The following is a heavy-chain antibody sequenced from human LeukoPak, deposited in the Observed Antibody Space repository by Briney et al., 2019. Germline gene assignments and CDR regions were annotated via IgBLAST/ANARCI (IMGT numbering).Heavy chain of an antibody. CDR1: GGSFSGYY. CDR3: ASVYQSAEYYFDY. Sequence: SETLSLTCAVYGGSFSGYYWSWIRQPPGKGVEWIGEINHSGSTNYYPSLKSRVTISVDTSKNQFSLKLSSVTAADTAVYYCASVYQSAEYYFDYWGQGNLVSVFS. CDR2: INHSGST. D-gene: IGHD2-2*01. J-gene: IGHJ4*02. V-gene: IGHV4-34*01.